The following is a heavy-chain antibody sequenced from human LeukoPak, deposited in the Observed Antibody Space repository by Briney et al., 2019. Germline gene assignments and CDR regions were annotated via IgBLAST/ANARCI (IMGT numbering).Heavy chain of an antibody. CDR3: ARGGGPYDSSGYYPASFDY. V-gene: IGHV4-34*01. J-gene: IGHJ4*02. CDR1: GGSFSGYY. D-gene: IGHD3-22*01. Sequence: PSETLSLTCAVYGGSFSGYYWSWIRHPPGKGLEWIGEINHSGSTNYNPSPKSRVTISVDTFKKQFSLKLSSVTAADTPVYYCARGGGPYDSSGYYPASFDYWGQGTLVTVSS. CDR2: INHSGST.